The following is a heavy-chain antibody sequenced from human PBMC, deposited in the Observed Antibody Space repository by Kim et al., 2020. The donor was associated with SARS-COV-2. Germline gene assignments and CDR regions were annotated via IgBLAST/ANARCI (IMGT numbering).Heavy chain of an antibody. Sequence: GGSLRLSCEASGFTLTNYWMNWVRQGPEKGLVWVSRSNIDGSVTHYADSVKGRFTISRDNAKNTLFLQLNSLGVEDTAIYYCARGSFQQGFDPWGQGTLVTVSS. D-gene: IGHD6-13*01. V-gene: IGHV3-74*01. J-gene: IGHJ5*02. CDR1: GFTLTNYW. CDR2: SNIDGSVT. CDR3: ARGSFQQGFDP.